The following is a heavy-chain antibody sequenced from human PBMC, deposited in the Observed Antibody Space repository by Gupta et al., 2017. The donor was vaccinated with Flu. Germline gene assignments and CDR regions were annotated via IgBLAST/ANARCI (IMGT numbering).Heavy chain of an antibody. J-gene: IGHJ5*02. CDR2: INHSGST. Sequence: QVQLQQWGAGLLKPSETLSLTCAVYGGSFSGYYWSWIRQPPGKGLEWIGEINHSGSTNYNPSLKSRVTISVDTSKNQFSLKLSSVTAADTAVYYCARRVNRVAGTGWFDPWGQGTLVTVSS. CDR1: GGSFSGYY. V-gene: IGHV4-34*01. D-gene: IGHD6-19*01. CDR3: ARRVNRVAGTGWFDP.